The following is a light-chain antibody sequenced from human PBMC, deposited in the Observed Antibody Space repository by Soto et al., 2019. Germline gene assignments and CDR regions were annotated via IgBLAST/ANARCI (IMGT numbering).Light chain of an antibody. V-gene: IGKV3-20*01. CDR2: GAS. J-gene: IGKJ1*01. Sequence: EIVLTQSPGTLSLSPGERATLSCRASQSVSSNYLAWHQQKPGQTPRLLIYGASSRATGIPDRFSGSGSGTDFTLIISRLEPEDFAVYYCQQYGSSPRTFGQGTKVEIK. CDR1: QSVSSNY. CDR3: QQYGSSPRT.